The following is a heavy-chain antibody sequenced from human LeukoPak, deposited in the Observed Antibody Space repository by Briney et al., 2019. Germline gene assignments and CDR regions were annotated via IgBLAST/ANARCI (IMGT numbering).Heavy chain of an antibody. V-gene: IGHV3-11*01. CDR1: GFTFSDYY. J-gene: IGHJ6*02. CDR3: ARGSGWGFYYYYGMDV. D-gene: IGHD6-19*01. CDR2: ISSSGSTI. Sequence: GGSLRLSCAASGFTFSDYYMSWIRQAPGKGLERVSYISSSGSTIYYADSVKGRFTISRDNAKNSLYLQMNSLRAEDTAVYYWARGSGWGFYYYYGMDVWGQGTTVTVSS.